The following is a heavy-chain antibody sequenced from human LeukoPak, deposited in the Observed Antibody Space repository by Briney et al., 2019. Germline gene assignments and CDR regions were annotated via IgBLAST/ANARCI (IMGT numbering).Heavy chain of an antibody. CDR2: ISGSGSST. Sequence: GGSLRLSCAASGFTFSSYAMSWVRQAPGKGLEWVSLISGSGSSTYYADSAKGRFTISRDNSKNTLYLQMNSLRAEDTAVYYCAESFAVAGSRPPDYWGQGTLVTVSS. CDR3: AESFAVAGSRPPDY. CDR1: GFTFSSYA. D-gene: IGHD6-13*01. V-gene: IGHV3-23*01. J-gene: IGHJ4*02.